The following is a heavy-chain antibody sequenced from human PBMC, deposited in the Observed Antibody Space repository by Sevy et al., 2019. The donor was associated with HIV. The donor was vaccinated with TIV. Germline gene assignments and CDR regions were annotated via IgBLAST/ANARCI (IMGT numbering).Heavy chain of an antibody. V-gene: IGHV1-24*01. CDR2: FDPEDGET. J-gene: IGHJ4*02. Sequence: ASVKVSCKVSGYTLTQLSMHWVRQAPGKGLEWMGSFDPEDGETLYAQKFQGRVTMTEDTSTNTAYMELSSLRSEDTAVSYCATTKDYYDSSGSPFDYRGQGTLVTVSS. CDR3: ATTKDYYDSSGSPFDY. CDR1: GYTLTQLS. D-gene: IGHD3-22*01.